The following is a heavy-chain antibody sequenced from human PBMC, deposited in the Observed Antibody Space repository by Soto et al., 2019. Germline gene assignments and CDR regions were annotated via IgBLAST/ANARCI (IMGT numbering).Heavy chain of an antibody. V-gene: IGHV3-48*02. CDR2: ISSGSGTK. Sequence: EVQLVESGGGLEQPGGSLRLSCAASGFTFNTYTMNWVRQAPGKGLEWVSHISSGSGTKYYADSVKGRFTISRDNAKNSLYLQMNSLRDGDTAVYYCARVTVTGYFDYWGQGALVTVSS. D-gene: IGHD6-19*01. J-gene: IGHJ4*02. CDR3: ARVTVTGYFDY. CDR1: GFTFNTYT.